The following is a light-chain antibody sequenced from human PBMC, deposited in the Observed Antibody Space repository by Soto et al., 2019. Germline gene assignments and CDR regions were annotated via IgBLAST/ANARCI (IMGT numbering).Light chain of an antibody. V-gene: IGLV2-14*01. Sequence: SALTQPASVSGSPGQSITISCTGTSSDVGGYNYVSWYQQHPGKAPKLMIYEVSNRPSGVSNRFSGSKSGNTASLTISGLQDEDEPDYYCSSYTSSSTGVLGTGTKVTVL. CDR3: SSYTSSSTGV. CDR2: EVS. J-gene: IGLJ1*01. CDR1: SSDVGGYNY.